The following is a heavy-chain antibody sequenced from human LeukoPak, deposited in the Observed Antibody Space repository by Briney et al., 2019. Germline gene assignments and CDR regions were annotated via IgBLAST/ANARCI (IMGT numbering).Heavy chain of an antibody. J-gene: IGHJ5*02. Sequence: SQTLSLTCTVSGGSISSGDYYWSWIRQPPGKGLEWIGYIYYSGSTYYNPSLKSRVTISVDTSKNQFSLKLSSVTAADTAVYYCAREVDFWSGYYPWGQGTLVTVSS. CDR2: IYYSGST. V-gene: IGHV4-30-4*08. CDR3: AREVDFWSGYYP. D-gene: IGHD3-3*01. CDR1: GGSISSGDYY.